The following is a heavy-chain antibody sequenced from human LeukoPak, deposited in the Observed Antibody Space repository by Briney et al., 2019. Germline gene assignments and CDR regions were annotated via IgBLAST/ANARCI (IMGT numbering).Heavy chain of an antibody. Sequence: PGGSLRLSCAASGFTFSSYAMSWVRQAPGKGLEWVSVISGSGDSTYHADSVKGRFTISRDNSKNTLYLQMNSLRAEDTAVYYCAKGGHRAAAGIYYFDYWGQGTLVTVSS. CDR2: ISGSGDST. CDR3: AKGGHRAAAGIYYFDY. D-gene: IGHD6-13*01. CDR1: GFTFSSYA. V-gene: IGHV3-23*01. J-gene: IGHJ4*02.